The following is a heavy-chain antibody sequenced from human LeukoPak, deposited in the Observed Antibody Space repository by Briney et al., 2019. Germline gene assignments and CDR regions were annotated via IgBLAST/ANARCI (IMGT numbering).Heavy chain of an antibody. CDR1: GFTFSSYS. D-gene: IGHD4-17*01. J-gene: IGHJ4*02. Sequence: PGGSLRLSCAASGFTFSSYSMNWVRQAPGKGLEWVSSISSSSSYIYYADSVEGRFTISRDNAKNSLYLQMNSLRAEDTAVYYCARDNDDYGDYLHWGQGTLVTVSS. CDR2: ISSSSSYI. V-gene: IGHV3-21*01. CDR3: ARDNDDYGDYLH.